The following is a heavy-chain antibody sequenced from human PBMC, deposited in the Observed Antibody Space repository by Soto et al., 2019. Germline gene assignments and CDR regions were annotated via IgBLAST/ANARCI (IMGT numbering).Heavy chain of an antibody. CDR2: ISAYNGNT. J-gene: IGHJ3*02. CDR3: ARERTYLDIVATIDI. CDR1: GYTFTSYG. Sequence: QVQLVQSGAEVKKPGASVKVSCKASGYTFTSYGISWVRQAPGQGLEWMGWISAYNGNTNYAQKLQGRVTMTTDTSTSTAYMELRSLRSDDTAVYYFARERTYLDIVATIDIWGQGTMVTVSS. V-gene: IGHV1-18*01. D-gene: IGHD5-12*01.